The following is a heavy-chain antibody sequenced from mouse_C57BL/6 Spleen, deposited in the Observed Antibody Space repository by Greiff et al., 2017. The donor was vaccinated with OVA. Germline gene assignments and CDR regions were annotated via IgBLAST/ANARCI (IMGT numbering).Heavy chain of an antibody. D-gene: IGHD1-1*01. CDR1: GYAFSSSW. Sequence: QVQLQQSGPELVKPGASVKISCKASGYAFSSSWMNWVKQRPGKGLEWIGRIYPGDGDTNYNGKFKGKATLTADKSSSTAYMQLSSLTSEDSAVYFCARGGYYGSPNWYFDVWGTGTTVTVSS. J-gene: IGHJ1*03. CDR2: IYPGDGDT. CDR3: ARGGYYGSPNWYFDV. V-gene: IGHV1-82*01.